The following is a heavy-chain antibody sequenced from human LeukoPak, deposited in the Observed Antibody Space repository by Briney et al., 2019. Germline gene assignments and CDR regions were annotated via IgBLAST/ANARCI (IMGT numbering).Heavy chain of an antibody. V-gene: IGHV4-39*01. J-gene: IGHJ4*02. CDR1: GGSISSSSYY. CDR2: IYYSGST. D-gene: IGHD5-18*01. Sequence: SETLSLTCTVSGGSISSSSYYWGWIRQPPGKGLVWIGSIYYSGSTYYNPSLKSRVTISVDTSKNQFSLKLSSVTAADTAVYYCARLGVVDAAMVAFDYWGQGTLVTVSS. CDR3: ARLGVVDAAMVAFDY.